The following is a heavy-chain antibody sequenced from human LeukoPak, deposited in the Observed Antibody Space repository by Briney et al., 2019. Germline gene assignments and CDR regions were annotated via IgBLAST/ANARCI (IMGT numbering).Heavy chain of an antibody. Sequence: ASVKVSCKASGGTFSSYAMNWVRQAPGQGLEWMGWINTNTGNPTYAQGFTGRFVFSLDTSVSTAYLQISSLKAEDTAVYYCARDVVGAASWFDPWGQGTLVTVSS. CDR1: GGTFSSYA. J-gene: IGHJ5*02. D-gene: IGHD1-26*01. CDR2: INTNTGNP. V-gene: IGHV7-4-1*02. CDR3: ARDVVGAASWFDP.